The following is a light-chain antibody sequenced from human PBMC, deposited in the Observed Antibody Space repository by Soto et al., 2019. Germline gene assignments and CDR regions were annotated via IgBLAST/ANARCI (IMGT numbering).Light chain of an antibody. Sequence: DIQMTQSPSSLSASVGDRVTITCRASQSISSYLNWYQQKPGKAPKLLIYAASSLQSGVPSRFSGSGSGTDFTLTISSLQPEDFATYYGQQSYSTPGYTFGQGTKLEIK. CDR2: AAS. J-gene: IGKJ2*01. CDR1: QSISSY. V-gene: IGKV1-39*01. CDR3: QQSYSTPGYT.